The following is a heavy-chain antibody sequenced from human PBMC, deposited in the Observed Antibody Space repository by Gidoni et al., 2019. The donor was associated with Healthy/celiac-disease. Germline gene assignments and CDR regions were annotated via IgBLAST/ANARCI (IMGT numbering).Heavy chain of an antibody. V-gene: IGHV3-30*02. J-gene: IGHJ4*02. Sequence: QVQRVEAGGGVVQPGGSPRGAWEAAGCAFSSYGMPWGRQAPGKGLGWVAFMRFDGSNKYYADSLMGRFTISRDNSTNTLYLQMNSLRAADTAVYYCAKDQRVARTLDYWGQGTLVTVSS. CDR2: MRFDGSNK. CDR3: AKDQRVARTLDY. CDR1: GCAFSSYG.